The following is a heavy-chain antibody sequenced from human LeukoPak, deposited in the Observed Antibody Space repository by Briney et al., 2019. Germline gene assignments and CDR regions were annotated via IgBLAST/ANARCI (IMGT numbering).Heavy chain of an antibody. V-gene: IGHV4-4*07. CDR2: IYTSEST. J-gene: IGHJ4*02. CDR3: AREDVLRFLEWQYYFDY. CDR1: GGSISGYY. Sequence: PSETLSLTCTVSGGSISGYYWTYIRQPAGEGLEWIGRIYTSESTNYSPSLKSRVTMSVDTSKNQFSLKLSSVTAADTAVYYCAREDVLRFLEWQYYFDYWGQGTLVTVSS. D-gene: IGHD3-3*01.